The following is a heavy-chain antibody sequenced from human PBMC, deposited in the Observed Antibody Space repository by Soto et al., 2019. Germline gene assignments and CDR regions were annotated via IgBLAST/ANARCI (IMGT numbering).Heavy chain of an antibody. CDR2: ISVSGGST. Sequence: GGSLRLSCAASGFTFSSYAMSWVRQAPGKGLEWVSAISVSGGSTYYADSVKGRFTISRDNSKNTLYLQMNSLRAEDTAVYYCAIIGDVESYYGMDVWGQGTTVTVSS. CDR3: AIIGDVESYYGMDV. CDR1: GFTFSSYA. V-gene: IGHV3-23*01. J-gene: IGHJ6*02.